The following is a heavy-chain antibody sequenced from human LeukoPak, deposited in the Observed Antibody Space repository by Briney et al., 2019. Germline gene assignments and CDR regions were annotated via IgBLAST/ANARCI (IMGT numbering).Heavy chain of an antibody. CDR1: GYTFTSYD. CDR2: MNPNSGNT. V-gene: IGHV1-8*03. J-gene: IGHJ4*02. D-gene: IGHD1-14*01. CDR3: ARGNRPRQGRTSDY. Sequence: GASVKVSCKAYGYTFTSYDINWVRQATGQGLEWMGWMNPNSGNTGYAQKFQGRVTITRNTSISTAYMELSSLRSEDTAVYYCARGNRPRQGRTSDYWGQGTLVTVSS.